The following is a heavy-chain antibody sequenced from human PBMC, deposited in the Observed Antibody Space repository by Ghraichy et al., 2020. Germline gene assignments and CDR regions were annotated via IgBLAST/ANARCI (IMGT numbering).Heavy chain of an antibody. Sequence: SETLSLTCAVYGGSFSGYYWSWIRQPPGKGLEWIGEINHSGSTNYNPSLKSRVTISVDKSKNQFSLKLSSVTAADTAVYYCANVVTAPDYFDYWGQGTLVTVSS. J-gene: IGHJ4*02. V-gene: IGHV4-34*01. D-gene: IGHD2-21*02. CDR2: INHSGST. CDR3: ANVVTAPDYFDY. CDR1: GGSFSGYY.